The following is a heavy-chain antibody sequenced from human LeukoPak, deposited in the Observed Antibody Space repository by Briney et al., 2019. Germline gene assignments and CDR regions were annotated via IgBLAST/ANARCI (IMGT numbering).Heavy chain of an antibody. Sequence: SETLSLTCAVYGGSFSGYYWSWIRQPPGKGLEWIGEINHSGSTNSNPSLESRVTISVDTSKNQFSLRLSSVTAADTAVYYCAQSLGSSDWMGNWFDRWGQGMLVTVSS. J-gene: IGHJ5*02. D-gene: IGHD6-13*01. CDR1: GGSFSGYY. CDR2: INHSGST. V-gene: IGHV4-34*01. CDR3: AQSLGSSDWMGNWFDR.